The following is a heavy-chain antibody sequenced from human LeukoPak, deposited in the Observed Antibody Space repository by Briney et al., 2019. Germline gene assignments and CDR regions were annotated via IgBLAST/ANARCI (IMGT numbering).Heavy chain of an antibody. J-gene: IGHJ5*02. CDR2: IYYSGST. V-gene: IGHV4-39*01. CDR3: ASTGDSYGRHRPAHHNWFDP. D-gene: IGHD5-18*01. CDR1: GGSISSSSYY. Sequence: SETLSLTCTVSGGSISSSSYYWGWIRQPPVKGLEWIGSIYYSGSTYYNPSLKSRVTISVDTSKNQFSLKLSSVTAADTAVYYCASTGDSYGRHRPAHHNWFDPWGQGTLVTVSS.